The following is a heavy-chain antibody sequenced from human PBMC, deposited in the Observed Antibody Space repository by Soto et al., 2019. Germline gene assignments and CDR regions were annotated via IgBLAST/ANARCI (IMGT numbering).Heavy chain of an antibody. CDR2: ISDSADSA. D-gene: IGHD2-15*01. CDR3: ARPYGGKIGAALDL. V-gene: IGHV3-23*01. J-gene: IGHJ3*01. Sequence: EVQLLESGGGLVQPGGSLRLSCEASGFTFRIYAMSWVRQVPGKGLEWVSTISDSADSAYYADSVKGRFTISRDNSKNTLYLQMNSLRAEATAVYYCARPYGGKIGAALDLWGQGTTVTVSS. CDR1: GFTFRIYA.